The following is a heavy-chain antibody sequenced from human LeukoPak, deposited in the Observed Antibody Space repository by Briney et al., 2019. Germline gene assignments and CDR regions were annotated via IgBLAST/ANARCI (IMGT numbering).Heavy chain of an antibody. Sequence: GSLRLSCAASGFTFSNYGMSWVRQAPGKGLEWIGSIYYSGSTYYNPSLKSRVTISVDTSKNQFSLKLSSVTAADTAVYYCASVELGGYYDSSGSPWGQGTLVTVSS. CDR2: IYYSGST. CDR1: GFTFSNYG. CDR3: ASVELGGYYDSSGSP. J-gene: IGHJ5*02. V-gene: IGHV4-38-2*01. D-gene: IGHD3-22*01.